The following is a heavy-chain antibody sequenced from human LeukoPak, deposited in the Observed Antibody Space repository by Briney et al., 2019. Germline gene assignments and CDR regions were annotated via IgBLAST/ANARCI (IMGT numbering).Heavy chain of an antibody. V-gene: IGHV3-23*01. D-gene: IGHD6-19*01. CDR3: AKGPRPDITVAHTVEN. J-gene: IGHJ4*02. CDR2: ISSRGDST. Sequence: PGGPLMLSCAASGFTFSNYAMSWVRQAPERGLEWVSTISSRGDSTYDADSVKRRFTISRDNSKNSLYLQMNNVRVEDTAVYYCAKGPRPDITVAHTVENWGQGTLVTVSS. CDR1: GFTFSNYA.